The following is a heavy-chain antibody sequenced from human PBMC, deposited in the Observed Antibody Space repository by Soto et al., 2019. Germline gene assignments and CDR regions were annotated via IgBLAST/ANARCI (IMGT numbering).Heavy chain of an antibody. V-gene: IGHV3-33*01. CDR3: ARDFGYTWKSHWFDP. D-gene: IGHD1-20*01. Sequence: QAQLVESGGGVVQPGRSLRLSCAASGFTFSSYGVHWIRQAPGKGLEWVAFTWYDGRNNYYADSVKGRFTISRDNSNNTLYLQLHSLRAEDTAVYYCARDFGYTWKSHWFDPWGQGTLVTVSS. CDR1: GFTFSSYG. CDR2: TWYDGRNN. J-gene: IGHJ5*02.